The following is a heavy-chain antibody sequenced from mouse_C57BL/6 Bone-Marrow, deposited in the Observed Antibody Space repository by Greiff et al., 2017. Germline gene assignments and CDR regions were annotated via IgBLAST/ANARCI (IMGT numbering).Heavy chain of an antibody. J-gene: IGHJ4*01. Sequence: VQLQQPGAELVRPGSSVKLSCKASGYTFTSYWMHWVKQRPIQGLEWIGNIDPSDSETHYNQKFKDKATLTVDKSSSTAYMQLSSLTSEDSAVYYCAGLGEYGEYYAMDYWGQGTSVTVSS. D-gene: IGHD2-13*01. CDR2: IDPSDSET. V-gene: IGHV1-52*01. CDR3: AGLGEYGEYYAMDY. CDR1: GYTFTSYW.